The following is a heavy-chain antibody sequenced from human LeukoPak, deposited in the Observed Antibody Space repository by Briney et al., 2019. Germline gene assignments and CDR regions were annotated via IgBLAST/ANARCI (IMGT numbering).Heavy chain of an antibody. CDR1: GFTFSSYA. V-gene: IGHV3-23*01. CDR3: AKDGATMVRGVIIFDY. CDR2: ISGGGGST. J-gene: IGHJ4*02. D-gene: IGHD3-10*01. Sequence: GGSLRLSCAASGFTFSSYAMSWVRQAPGKGLEWVSAISGGGGSTYYADSVKGRFTISRDNSKNTLYLQMNSLRAEDTAVYYCAKDGATMVRGVIIFDYWGQGTLVTVSS.